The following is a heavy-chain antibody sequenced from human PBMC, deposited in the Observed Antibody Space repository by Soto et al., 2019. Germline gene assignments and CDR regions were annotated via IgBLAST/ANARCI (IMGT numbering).Heavy chain of an antibody. CDR2: IYQSGVT. J-gene: IGHJ5*02. CDR1: GDSYSISTYS. Sequence: SETLSLTCNMSGDSYSISTYSWSWIRQPPGKALQWIGSIYQSGVTSYNPSLASRVSISLDRSNNQCSLKLKSVTAADTAVYFCAGMPYTSGLRFDPWGPGTLVTVSS. CDR3: AGMPYTSGLRFDP. V-gene: IGHV4-30-2*01. D-gene: IGHD6-19*01.